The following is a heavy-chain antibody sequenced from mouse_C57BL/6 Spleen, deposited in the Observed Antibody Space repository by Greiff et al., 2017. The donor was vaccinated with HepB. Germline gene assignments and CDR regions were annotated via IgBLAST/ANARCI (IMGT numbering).Heavy chain of an antibody. CDR2: INPNYGTT. CDR1: GYSFTDYN. V-gene: IGHV1-39*01. J-gene: IGHJ4*01. CDR3: ARCEYGSSYYAMDY. D-gene: IGHD1-1*01. Sequence: VHVKQSGPELVKPGASAKISCKASGYSFTDYNMNWVKQSNGKSLEWIGVINPNYGTTSYNQKFKGKATLTVDQSSSTAYMQLNSLTSEDSAVYYCARCEYGSSYYAMDYWGQGTSVTVSS.